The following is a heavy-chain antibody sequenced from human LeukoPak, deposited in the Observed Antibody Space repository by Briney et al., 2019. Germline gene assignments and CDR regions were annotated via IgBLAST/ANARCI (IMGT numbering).Heavy chain of an antibody. Sequence: GGSLRLSCAASGFTFSSYGMHWVRQAPGKGLEWVAVIWYDGSNEYYADSVKGRFTISRDNSKNTLYLQMNSLRAEDTAVYYCARAYYYGSGTSGSFDYWGQGTLVTVSS. V-gene: IGHV3-33*01. D-gene: IGHD3-10*01. CDR1: GFTFSSYG. CDR3: ARAYYYGSGTSGSFDY. J-gene: IGHJ4*02. CDR2: IWYDGSNE.